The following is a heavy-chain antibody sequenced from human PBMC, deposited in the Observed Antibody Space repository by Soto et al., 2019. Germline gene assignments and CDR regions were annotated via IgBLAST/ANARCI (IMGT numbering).Heavy chain of an antibody. J-gene: IGHJ4*02. D-gene: IGHD3-10*01. V-gene: IGHV1-69*13. CDR3: ARDLFYYASGSYYPRY. CDR1: GGTFSSYA. Sequence: ASVKVSCKASGGTFSSYAISWVRQAPGQGLEWMGGIIPIFGTANYAQKFQGRVTITADESTSTAYMELSSLRSEDTAVYYCARDLFYYASGSYYPRYWGQGTLVTVSS. CDR2: IIPIFGTA.